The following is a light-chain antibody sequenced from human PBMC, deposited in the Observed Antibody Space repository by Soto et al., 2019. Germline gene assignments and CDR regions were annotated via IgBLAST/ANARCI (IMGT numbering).Light chain of an antibody. V-gene: IGKV3-20*01. Sequence: ENVLTQSLGTLSLPPGERATLSCRASQSVSSSYLAWYQQKPGQSPRLLIYRASSRATGIPDRFSGSGSGTDFTLTISRLEPEDFAVYYCQQYGASPQTFGQGGMVDI. CDR1: QSVSSSY. CDR2: RAS. CDR3: QQYGASPQT. J-gene: IGKJ1*01.